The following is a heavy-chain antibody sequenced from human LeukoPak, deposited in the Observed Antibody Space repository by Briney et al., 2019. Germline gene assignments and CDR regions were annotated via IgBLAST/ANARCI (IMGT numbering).Heavy chain of an antibody. Sequence: ASVTVSCKASGYTFTRYYVHWVRQAPGQGLEWMGIINPSGGSTSYAQKFQGRVTMTRDTSTTTVYMEVSSLRSEDTAVYYCARDFGQYDTSGYLDCWGQGTLVTVSS. CDR3: ARDFGQYDTSGYLDC. J-gene: IGHJ4*02. CDR1: GYTFTRYY. D-gene: IGHD3-22*01. CDR2: INPSGGST. V-gene: IGHV1-46*01.